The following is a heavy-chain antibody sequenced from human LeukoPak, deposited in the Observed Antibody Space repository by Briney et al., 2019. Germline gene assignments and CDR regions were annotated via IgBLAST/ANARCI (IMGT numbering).Heavy chain of an antibody. CDR2: IYTSGST. D-gene: IGHD2-21*01. Sequence: SETLSLTCTVSGGSISSGSYYWSWIRQPAGKGLEWIGRIYTSGSTNYNPSLKSRVTISVDTSKKQFSLKLSSVTAADTAVYYCARGVVIAPQTFDYWGQGTLVTVSS. CDR3: ARGVVIAPQTFDY. J-gene: IGHJ4*02. V-gene: IGHV4-61*02. CDR1: GGSISSGSYY.